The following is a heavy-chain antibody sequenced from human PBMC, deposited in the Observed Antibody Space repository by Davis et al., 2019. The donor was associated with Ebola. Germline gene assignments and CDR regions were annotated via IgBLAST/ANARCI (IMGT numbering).Heavy chain of an antibody. J-gene: IGHJ5*02. Sequence: GSLRLSCTVSGGSISSYYWSWIRQPPGKGLEWIGYIYYSGSTNYNPSLKSRVTISVDTSKNQFSLKLSSVTAADTAVYYCARHDYDFWSGYYTGDWFDPWGQGTLVTVSS. CDR2: IYYSGST. D-gene: IGHD3-3*01. CDR3: ARHDYDFWSGYYTGDWFDP. CDR1: GGSISSYY. V-gene: IGHV4-59*08.